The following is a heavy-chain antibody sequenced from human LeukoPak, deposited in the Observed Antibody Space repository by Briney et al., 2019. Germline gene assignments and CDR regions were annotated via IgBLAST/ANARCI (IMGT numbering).Heavy chain of an antibody. CDR3: ARQDGDYSLGYFDY. Sequence: KPSETLSLTCTVSGGSISSSSYYWGWIRQPPGKGLEWIGSIYYGGRTLYNPSLKSRATISVDRSKNQFSLKLSSMTAADTAVYYCARQDGDYSLGYFDYWGQGTLVTVSS. V-gene: IGHV4-39*01. J-gene: IGHJ4*02. D-gene: IGHD4-17*01. CDR2: IYYGGRT. CDR1: GGSISSSSYY.